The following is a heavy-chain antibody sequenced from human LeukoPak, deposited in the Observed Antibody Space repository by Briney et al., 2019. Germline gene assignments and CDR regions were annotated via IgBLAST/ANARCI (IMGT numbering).Heavy chain of an antibody. CDR1: GGTFSTYT. Sequence: SVKVSCKASGGTFSTYTMIWVRQAPGQGLEWMGRIITTLGIANYAQKFQGRVTITADKSTSTAYMELSSLRSEDTAMYFCAREYHRAFDIWGQGTMATVSS. CDR3: AREYHRAFDI. D-gene: IGHD1-14*01. V-gene: IGHV1-69*04. CDR2: IITTLGIA. J-gene: IGHJ3*02.